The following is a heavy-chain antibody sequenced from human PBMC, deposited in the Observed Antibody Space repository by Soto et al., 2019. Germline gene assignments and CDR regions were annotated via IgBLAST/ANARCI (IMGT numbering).Heavy chain of an antibody. CDR1: GGSFGGYY. V-gene: IGHV4-34*01. CDR3: ARDKIAIFIHS. J-gene: IGHJ4*02. CDR2: INHSGST. Sequence: SETLSLTSAVYGGSFGGYYWTWIRQPPGTGLEWIGEINHSGSTNYNPSLKSRVTISVDTSKNQFSLKLTSVTAADTAVYYCARDKIAIFIHSWGQGPLVTV. D-gene: IGHD2-21*01.